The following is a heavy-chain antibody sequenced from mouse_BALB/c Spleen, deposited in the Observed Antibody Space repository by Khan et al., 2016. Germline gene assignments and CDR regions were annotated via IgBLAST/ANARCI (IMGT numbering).Heavy chain of an antibody. Sequence: EVELAESGGGLVKPGGSLKLSCAASGFTFSSYAMSWVRQTPEKRLEWVASISSGGSSFYPDILKDRFTISRDNARNILSLQMSSLRSEDTAMYYCTTKVYYFDYWGQGTTLTVSS. CDR2: ISSGGSS. J-gene: IGHJ2*01. V-gene: IGHV5-6-5*01. CDR1: GFTFSSYA. CDR3: TTKVYYFDY.